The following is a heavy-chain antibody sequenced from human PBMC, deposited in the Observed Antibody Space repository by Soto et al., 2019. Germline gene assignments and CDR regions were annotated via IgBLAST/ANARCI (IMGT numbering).Heavy chain of an antibody. Sequence: VGSLRLSCAASGFTFSSYAMSWVRQAPGKGLEWVSAISGSGGSTYYADSVKGRFTISRDNSKNTLYLQMNSLRAEDTAVYYCAKVLIAARPGEYFQHWGQGTLVTVSS. D-gene: IGHD6-6*01. CDR1: GFTFSSYA. J-gene: IGHJ1*01. V-gene: IGHV3-23*01. CDR2: ISGSGGST. CDR3: AKVLIAARPGEYFQH.